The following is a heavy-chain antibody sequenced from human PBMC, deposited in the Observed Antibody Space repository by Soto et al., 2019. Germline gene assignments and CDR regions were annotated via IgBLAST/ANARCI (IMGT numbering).Heavy chain of an antibody. V-gene: IGHV3-15*07. D-gene: IGHD5-18*01. Sequence: PVGSLRLSCAVSGFSLTDVWMNWVRQAPGKGLEWVGRIKSKTAGGTTDYAAPVKGRFTILRDDSKNTLYLQMDSLITEDTAVYFCSHGYGQYFNSWGQGTLVTVSS. CDR1: GFSLTDVW. CDR2: IKSKTAGGTT. J-gene: IGHJ4*02. CDR3: SHGYGQYFNS.